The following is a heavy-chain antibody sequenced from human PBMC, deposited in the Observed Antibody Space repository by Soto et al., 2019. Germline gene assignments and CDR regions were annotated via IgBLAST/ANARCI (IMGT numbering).Heavy chain of an antibody. V-gene: IGHV1-69*13. Sequence: GASVKVSCKASGCTFSSYAISWVRQAPGQGLEWMGGIIPIFGTANYAQKFQGRVTITADESTSTAYMELSSLRSEDTAVYYCARTDYSNLKRKFTGYYYYYGMEVWGQGTTVNVSS. CDR2: IIPIFGTA. D-gene: IGHD4-4*01. CDR1: GCTFSSYA. J-gene: IGHJ6*01. CDR3: ARTDYSNLKRKFTGYYYYYGMEV.